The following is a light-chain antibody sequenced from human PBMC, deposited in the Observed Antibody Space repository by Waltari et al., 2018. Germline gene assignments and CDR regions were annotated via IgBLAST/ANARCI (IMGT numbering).Light chain of an antibody. Sequence: QSVLTQSPSASGTPGQRVTMSCSGCAHNFGNNPVNWYKQRPGKAPKLVIYRSDQRPSGVPYRFSASKSGTSASLAISGLQAEDEADYYCAAWDDSLGGRWVFGGGTKVTVL. J-gene: IGLJ3*02. CDR2: RSD. CDR3: AAWDDSLGGRWV. CDR1: AHNFGNNP. V-gene: IGLV1-44*01.